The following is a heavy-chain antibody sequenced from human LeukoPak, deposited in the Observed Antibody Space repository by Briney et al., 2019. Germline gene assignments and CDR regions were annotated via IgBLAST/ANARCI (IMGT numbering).Heavy chain of an antibody. D-gene: IGHD6-19*01. CDR3: AKIRSVIAVAGTVDY. CDR1: GFTFSSYA. V-gene: IGHV3-23*01. J-gene: IGHJ4*02. Sequence: GGSLRLSCAASGFTFSSYAMSWVRQAPGKGLEWVSAISGSGGSTYYADSVKGRFTISRDNFKNTLYLQMNSLRAEDTAVYYCAKIRSVIAVAGTVDYWGQGTLVTVSS. CDR2: ISGSGGST.